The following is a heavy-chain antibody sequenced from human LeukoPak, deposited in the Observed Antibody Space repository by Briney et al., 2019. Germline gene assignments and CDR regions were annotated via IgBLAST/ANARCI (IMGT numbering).Heavy chain of an antibody. CDR1: GGTFSNYA. D-gene: IGHD3-22*01. V-gene: IGHV1-69*06. Sequence: GASVKVSCKASGGTFSNYAISWVRQAPGQGLEWMGGIIPIFGTPANYAQKFQGRVTITADKSTSTAYMELSSLKSEDTAVYYCARVGVTYYYDSSGYSGAFDIWGQGTMVTVSS. CDR3: ARVGVTYYYDSSGYSGAFDI. J-gene: IGHJ3*02. CDR2: IIPIFGTPA.